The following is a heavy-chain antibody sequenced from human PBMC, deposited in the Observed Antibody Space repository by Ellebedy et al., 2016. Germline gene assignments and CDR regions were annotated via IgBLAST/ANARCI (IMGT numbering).Heavy chain of an antibody. CDR3: AHRTTVTSVDY. J-gene: IGHJ4*02. D-gene: IGHD4-11*01. V-gene: IGHV2-5*01. Sequence: SGPTLVKPTQTLTLTCTFSGFSLSTSGMTVGWVRQPPGEALEWLAFIYWNDDKRYSPSLKNRLTITKDTSKNQVVLTMTNMDPVDTGTYFCAHRTTVTSVDYWGQGTLVTVSS. CDR1: GFSLSTSGMT. CDR2: IYWNDDK.